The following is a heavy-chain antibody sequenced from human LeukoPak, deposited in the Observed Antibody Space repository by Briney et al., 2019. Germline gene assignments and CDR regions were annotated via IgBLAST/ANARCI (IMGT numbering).Heavy chain of an antibody. V-gene: IGHV1-18*01. CDR1: GYTFKNYG. D-gene: IGHD2-15*01. CDR3: ARRISGATATRHFDY. CDR2: ISACDGNT. J-gene: IGHJ4*02. Sequence: GASVKVSCKASGYTFKNYGITWVRQAPGQGLEWMGWISACDGNTYYAQKVQGRVTMTTDTSTTTAYMELRSLRSDDTAIYYCARRISGATATRHFDYWGQGTLVTVSS.